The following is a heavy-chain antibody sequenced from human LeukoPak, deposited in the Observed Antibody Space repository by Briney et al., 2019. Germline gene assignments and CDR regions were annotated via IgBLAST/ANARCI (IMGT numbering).Heavy chain of an antibody. CDR1: GGSISTYY. Sequence: SETLSLTCTVSGGSISTYYWSWVRQPPGKGLEWIGYIYYSGSTNYNPSLKSQVTISVDTSKNQFSLKLNSVTAADTAVYYYARGVYYYYMDVWGKGKTATVSS. CDR2: IYYSGST. CDR3: ARGVYYYYMDV. V-gene: IGHV4-59*01. J-gene: IGHJ6*03.